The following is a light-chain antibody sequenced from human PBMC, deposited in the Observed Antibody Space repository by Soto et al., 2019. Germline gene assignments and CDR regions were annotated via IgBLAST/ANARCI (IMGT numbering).Light chain of an antibody. Sequence: QSALTQPASVSGSPGQSITISCTGTSCDFGTYKYVSWYRQLPGKAPKLMIYEVSNRPSGGSNRFSGSKSGNTASLTISELQAEDEADYYCSAYTSRSTPVFGGGTKLTVL. CDR3: SAYTSRSTPV. J-gene: IGLJ2*01. CDR2: EVS. CDR1: SCDFGTYKY. V-gene: IGLV2-14*01.